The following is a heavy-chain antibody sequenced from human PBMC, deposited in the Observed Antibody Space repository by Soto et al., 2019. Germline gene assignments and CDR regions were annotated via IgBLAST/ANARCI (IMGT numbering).Heavy chain of an antibody. CDR3: AGRYCSGGSCYNYYGMDV. CDR1: GFTFSSSA. J-gene: IGHJ6*02. V-gene: IGHV1-58*01. D-gene: IGHD2-15*01. CDR2: IVVGNGNT. Sequence: PSVKVSCKASGFTFSSSAVQWVRQARGQRLEWIGWIVVGNGNTNYAQKFQERVTITRDMSTRTAYMELSSLRSEDTAVYYCAGRYCSGGSCYNYYGMDVWGRGTTVTVSS.